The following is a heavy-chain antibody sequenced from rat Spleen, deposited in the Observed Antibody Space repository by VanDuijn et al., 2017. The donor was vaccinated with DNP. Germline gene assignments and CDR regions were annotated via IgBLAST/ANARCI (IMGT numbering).Heavy chain of an antibody. CDR1: GFTFSDYY. V-gene: IGHV5-20*01. CDR2: ISYDGGST. D-gene: IGHD1-3*01. J-gene: IGHJ2*01. CDR3: TTDTTVATDFDY. Sequence: EVQLVESGGGLVQPGRSLKLSCAASGFTFSDYYMAWVRQAPTKGLEWVASISYDGGSTYYRDSVKGRFTISRDNAKSSLYLQMDSLRSEDTATYYCTTDTTVATDFDYWGQGVMVTVSS.